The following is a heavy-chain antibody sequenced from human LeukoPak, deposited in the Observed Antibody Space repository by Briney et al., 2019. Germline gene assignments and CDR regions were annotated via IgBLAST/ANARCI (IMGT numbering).Heavy chain of an antibody. J-gene: IGHJ4*02. CDR1: GYTLTELS. CDR3: AISTTTVTVFDY. CDR2: FDPEDGET. V-gene: IGHV1-24*01. Sequence: VSVKVSCKVSGYTLTELSMHRVRQAPGKGLELMGGFDPEDGETIYAQKFQGRVTMTEDTSTDTAYMELSGLRSEDTAVYYCAISTTTVTVFDYWGQGTLVTVSS. D-gene: IGHD4-17*01.